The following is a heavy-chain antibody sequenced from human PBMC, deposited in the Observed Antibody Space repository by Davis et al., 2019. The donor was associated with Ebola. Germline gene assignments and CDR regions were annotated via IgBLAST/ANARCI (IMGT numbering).Heavy chain of an antibody. V-gene: IGHV1-2*02. CDR1: GYTFTGYY. CDR3: ARADIVARSWFDP. CDR2: INPNSGNT. D-gene: IGHD5-12*01. Sequence: ASVKVSCKASGYTFTGYYMHWVRQAPGQGLEWMGWINPNSGNTGYAQKFQGRVTMTRDTSTSTVYMELSSLRSEDTAVYYCARADIVARSWFDPWGQGTLVTVSS. J-gene: IGHJ5*02.